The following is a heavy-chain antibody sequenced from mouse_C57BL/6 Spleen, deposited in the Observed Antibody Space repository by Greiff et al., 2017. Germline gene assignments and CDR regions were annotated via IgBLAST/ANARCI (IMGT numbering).Heavy chain of an antibody. CDR2: INPNNGGT. CDR3: ARLIYDGYYVDV. D-gene: IGHD2-3*01. Sequence: EVKLQQSGPELVKPGASVKISCKASGYTFTDYYMNWVKQSHGKSLEWIGDINPNNGGTSYNQKFKGKATLTVDKSSSTAYMELRSLTSEDSAVYYCARLIYDGYYVDVWGTGTTVTVSS. CDR1: GYTFTDYY. J-gene: IGHJ1*03. V-gene: IGHV1-26*01.